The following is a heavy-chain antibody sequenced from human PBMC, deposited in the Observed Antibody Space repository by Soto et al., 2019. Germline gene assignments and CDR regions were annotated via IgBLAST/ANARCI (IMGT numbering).Heavy chain of an antibody. D-gene: IGHD1-26*01. Sequence: GGSLRLSCAASGFTFSSYAMSWVRQAPGKGLEWVSALSISGTSSYYADSVKGRFTISRDNSKNTVYLQMNSLRVEDTAIYSCAKGLKWELPIESWGQGTQVTVSS. CDR1: GFTFSSYA. CDR2: LSISGTSS. V-gene: IGHV3-23*01. J-gene: IGHJ4*02. CDR3: AKGLKWELPIES.